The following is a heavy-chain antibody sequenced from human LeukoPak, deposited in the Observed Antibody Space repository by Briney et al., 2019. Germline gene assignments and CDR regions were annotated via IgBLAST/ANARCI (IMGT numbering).Heavy chain of an antibody. CDR1: GGSISSYY. D-gene: IGHD2-2*01. V-gene: IGHV4-4*07. J-gene: IGHJ6*03. CDR2: IYTSGST. Sequence: SETLSLTCTVSGGSISSYYWSWIRQPAGKGLEWIGRIYTSGSTNYNPSLKSRVTMSVDTSKNQFSLKLSSVTAADTAVYYCARNGARYCSSTSCYYYMDVWGKGTTVTISS. CDR3: ARNGARYCSSTSCYYYMDV.